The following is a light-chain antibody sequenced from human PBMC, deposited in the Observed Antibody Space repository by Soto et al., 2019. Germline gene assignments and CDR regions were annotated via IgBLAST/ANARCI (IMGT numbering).Light chain of an antibody. V-gene: IGKV1-5*03. CDR3: QQYNSYWT. CDR2: KAS. Sequence: IQMTQSPSTLSSSLGDRVTITCRASQSISSWLAWYQQKPGKAPKLLIYKASSLESGVPSRFSGSGSGTEFTLTIRSMKPDDFATYYCQQYNSYWTFGQGTKVDIK. CDR1: QSISSW. J-gene: IGKJ1*01.